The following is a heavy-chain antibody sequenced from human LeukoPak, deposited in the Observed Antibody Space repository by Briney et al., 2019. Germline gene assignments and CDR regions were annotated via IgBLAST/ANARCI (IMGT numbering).Heavy chain of an antibody. D-gene: IGHD7-27*01. Sequence: ASVKVSCKASGYSFTNYDINWVRQAAGQGLEWMGWVNPNNGDAGFSQKFQGRVTLTSNTSLTTAYMELTSLTSEDTAVYYCARGLGTYWGKDFLNWFDPWGQGPLVTVSS. CDR1: GYSFTNYD. CDR3: ARGLGTYWGKDFLNWFDP. V-gene: IGHV1-8*02. J-gene: IGHJ5*02. CDR2: VNPNNGDA.